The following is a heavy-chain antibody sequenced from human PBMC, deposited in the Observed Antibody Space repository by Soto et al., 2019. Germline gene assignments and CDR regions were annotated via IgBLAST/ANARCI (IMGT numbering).Heavy chain of an antibody. Sequence: SETLSLTCAVSSAYIGSGTTYWWRWVRQPPGKGLEWIGEIYDSGRTNYNPSLKSRVTISVDKSKNQFSLQLRSLTAADTAVYYCARNSFSTSSYTFIDPWGQGALVTVSS. D-gene: IGHD6-6*01. CDR1: SAYIGSGTTYW. CDR2: IYDSGRT. J-gene: IGHJ5*02. CDR3: ARNSFSTSSYTFIDP. V-gene: IGHV4-4*02.